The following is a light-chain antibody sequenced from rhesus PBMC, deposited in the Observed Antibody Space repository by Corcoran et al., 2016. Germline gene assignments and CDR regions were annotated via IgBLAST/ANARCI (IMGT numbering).Light chain of an antibody. CDR1: QTISSY. V-gene: IGKV1-44*02. J-gene: IGKJ4*01. Sequence: DIQMTQSPSSLSASVGDRVTITCRASQTISSYLAWYQQKPGKVPKLLIYVAASLESGVPSRFSGSGSGTEFTLTISSLQPEDFATYYFQQHNSHPLTFGGGTKVEIE. CDR2: VAA. CDR3: QQHNSHPLT.